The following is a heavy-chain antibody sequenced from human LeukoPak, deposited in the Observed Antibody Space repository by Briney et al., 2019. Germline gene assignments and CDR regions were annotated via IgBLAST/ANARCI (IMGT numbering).Heavy chain of an antibody. CDR3: ARSYYYGSSAYRIFDY. V-gene: IGHV3-21*01. Sequence: GGSLRLSCAASGFTFSSYSMNWVRQAPGKGLEWVSSISSSSSYIYYADSVKGRFTISRDNAKNSLYLQMNSLRAEDTAVYYCARSYYYGSSAYRIFDYWGQGTLVTVSS. J-gene: IGHJ4*02. D-gene: IGHD3-22*01. CDR2: ISSSSSYI. CDR1: GFTFSSYS.